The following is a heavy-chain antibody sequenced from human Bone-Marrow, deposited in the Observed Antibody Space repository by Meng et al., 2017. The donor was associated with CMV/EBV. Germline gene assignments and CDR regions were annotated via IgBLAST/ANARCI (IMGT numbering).Heavy chain of an antibody. CDR3: ARVSCSSTSCYGPLYYYYGMDV. Sequence: GESLKISCAASGFTFSSYWMHWVRQAPGKGLVWVSRINSDGSSTSYADSVKGRFTISRDNAKNSLYLQMNSLRAEDTAVYYCARVSCSSTSCYGPLYYYYGMDVWGQGTTVTFYS. D-gene: IGHD2-2*01. J-gene: IGHJ6*02. V-gene: IGHV3-74*01. CDR1: GFTFSSYW. CDR2: INSDGSST.